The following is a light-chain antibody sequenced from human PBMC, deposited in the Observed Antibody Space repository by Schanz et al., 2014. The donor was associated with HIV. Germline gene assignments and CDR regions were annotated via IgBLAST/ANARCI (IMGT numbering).Light chain of an antibody. J-gene: IGLJ3*02. Sequence: QSVLTQPPSASGTPGQRVTISCSGSGSNIGRNTVSWYQQFPGTAPKLLIYSNSQRPSGVPDRFSGSESGTSASLAISGLQSEDEADYYCAAWDDSLNGWVFGGGTKLTVL. V-gene: IGLV1-44*01. CDR2: SNS. CDR1: GSNIGRNT. CDR3: AAWDDSLNGWV.